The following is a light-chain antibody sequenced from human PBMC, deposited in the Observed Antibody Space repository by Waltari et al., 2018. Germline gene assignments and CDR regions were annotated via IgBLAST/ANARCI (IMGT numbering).Light chain of an antibody. J-gene: IGLJ3*02. CDR2: KTN. V-gene: IGLV8-61*01. Sequence: QTVVTQEPSLSVSPGGTVTLICVLSSCSVSSTSYVSWYQQRPGQPPRPIGYKTNIRSSGVPDRFSGSSLGNKAALIITGAQADDECDYYCLVYMGSGIWVFGGGTKLTVL. CDR3: LVYMGSGIWV. CDR1: SCSVSSTSY.